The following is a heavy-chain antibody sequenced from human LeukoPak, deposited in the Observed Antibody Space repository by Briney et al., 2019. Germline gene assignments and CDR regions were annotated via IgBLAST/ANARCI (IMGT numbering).Heavy chain of an antibody. CDR1: GFTFSSYS. D-gene: IGHD1-1*01. V-gene: IGHV3-48*02. CDR2: ISSSSNTI. CDR3: TGQPQLNC. J-gene: IGHJ4*02. Sequence: PGGSLRLSCAASGFTFSSYSLNWVRQAPGKGLEWVSYISSSSNTIYYADSVKGRFTISRDNAKNSLYLQMNSLRDEDTAVYYCTGQPQLNCWGRGTLVTVSS.